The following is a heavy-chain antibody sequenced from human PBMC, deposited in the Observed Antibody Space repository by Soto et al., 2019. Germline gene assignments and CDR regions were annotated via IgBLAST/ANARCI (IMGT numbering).Heavy chain of an antibody. CDR1: GYSFTRYY. CDR2: ISAYNGNT. CDR3: ARGVQWDFLSDY. Sequence: QVQLVQSGAEVKKPGASVKVSCKASGYSFTRYYINWVRRAAGQGLEWMGWISAYNGNTHYEEKLQGRVTLTTDTSTSTAYMELRSLRSDDSVVYFCARGVQWDFLSDYWGQGTLVTVSS. V-gene: IGHV1-18*01. J-gene: IGHJ4*02. D-gene: IGHD1-26*01.